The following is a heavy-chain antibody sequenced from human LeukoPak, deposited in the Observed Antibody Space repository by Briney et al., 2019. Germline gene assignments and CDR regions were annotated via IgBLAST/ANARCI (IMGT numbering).Heavy chain of an antibody. J-gene: IGHJ6*02. V-gene: IGHV3-74*01. D-gene: IGHD3-3*01. CDR2: INSDGSST. CDR3: ARGGTIFGVVINPAGYYYGMDV. CDR1: GFTFSSYW. Sequence: PGGSLRLSCAASGFTFSSYWMHWVRQAPGKGLVWVSRINSDGSSTSYADSVKGRFTISRDNAKNTLYLQMNSLRAEDTAVYYCARGGTIFGVVINPAGYYYGMDVWGQGTTVTVSS.